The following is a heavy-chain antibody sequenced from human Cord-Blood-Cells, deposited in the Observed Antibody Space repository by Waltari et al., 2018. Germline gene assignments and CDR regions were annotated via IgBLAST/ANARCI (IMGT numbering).Heavy chain of an antibody. CDR2: IYYSGST. D-gene: IGHD3-22*01. J-gene: IGHJ3*02. CDR3: ARDMSSGYYGAFDI. Sequence: QVQLQELGPGLVKPPETPSLTCTVSGGPISSHYWSWIRQPPGKGLEWIGYIYYSGSTNYNPSLKSRVTISVDTSKNQFSLKLSSVTAADTAVYYCARDMSSGYYGAFDIWGQGTMVTVSS. CDR1: GGPISSHY. V-gene: IGHV4-59*11.